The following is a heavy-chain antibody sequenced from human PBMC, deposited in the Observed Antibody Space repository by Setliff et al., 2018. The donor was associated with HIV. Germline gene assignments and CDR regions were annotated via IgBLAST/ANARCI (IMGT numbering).Heavy chain of an antibody. CDR1: GDSITGRW. D-gene: IGHD2-2*01. CDR2: IYHNGFA. Sequence: SETLSLTCTVSGDSITGRWLSWIRQPPGKGLEWTGNIYHNGFANYNPSLKSRLTISVDTSKNQFSLTLSSVTPADTAVYYCARHICGTTACYAVDVWGPGTMVTVSS. J-gene: IGHJ3*01. CDR3: ARHICGTTACYAVDV. V-gene: IGHV4-59*11.